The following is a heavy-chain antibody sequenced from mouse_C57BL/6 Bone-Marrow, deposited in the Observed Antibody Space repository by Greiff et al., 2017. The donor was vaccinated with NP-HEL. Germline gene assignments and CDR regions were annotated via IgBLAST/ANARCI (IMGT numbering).Heavy chain of an antibody. J-gene: IGHJ1*03. CDR3: ARAGSSYDWYFDV. V-gene: IGHV4-1*01. CDR1: GIDFSRYW. D-gene: IGHD1-1*01. CDR2: INPDSSTI. Sequence: DVQLQESGGGLVQPGGSLKLSCAASGIDFSRYWMSWVRRAPGKGLEWIGEINPDSSTINYAPSLKDKFIISRDNAKKTLYLQMSKVRAEDTALYYCARAGSSYDWYFDVWGTGTTVTVSS.